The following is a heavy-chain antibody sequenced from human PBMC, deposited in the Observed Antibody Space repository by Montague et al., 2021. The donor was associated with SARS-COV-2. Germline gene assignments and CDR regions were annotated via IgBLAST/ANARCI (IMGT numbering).Heavy chain of an antibody. CDR1: GFTFSSYG. V-gene: IGHV3-33*01. CDR3: ARDSLEQWLTSGLWGPLNYYYYGMDV. D-gene: IGHD6-19*01. J-gene: IGHJ6*02. CDR2: IWYDGSNK. Sequence: SLRLSCAASGFTFSSYGMHWVRQAPGKGLEWMAVIWYDGSNKYYADSVKGRFTISRDNSKNTLYLQMNSLRAEDTAVYYCARDSLEQWLTSGLWGPLNYYYYGMDVWGQGTTVTVSS.